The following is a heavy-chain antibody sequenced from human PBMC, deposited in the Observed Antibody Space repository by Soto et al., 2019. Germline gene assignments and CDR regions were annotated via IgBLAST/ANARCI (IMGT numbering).Heavy chain of an antibody. D-gene: IGHD6-13*01. CDR2: ISAYNGNT. CDR1: GYTFTSYG. J-gene: IGHJ5*02. Sequence: QVQLVQSGAEVKKPGASVKVSCKASGYTFTSYGISWVRQAPGQGLEWMGWISAYNGNTNYAQKLQGRVTMTTATTRSTADMERRSMRFDDTAVYYCARGTAAAGMGSWFDPWGQGTLVSVSS. CDR3: ARGTAAAGMGSWFDP. V-gene: IGHV1-18*01.